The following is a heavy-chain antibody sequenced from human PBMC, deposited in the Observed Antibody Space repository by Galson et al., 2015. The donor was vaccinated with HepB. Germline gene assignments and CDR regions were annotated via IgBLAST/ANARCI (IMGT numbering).Heavy chain of an antibody. Sequence: PALVKPTQTLTLTCTFFGFSLSTNGMRVSWIRQPPGKALEWLARIDWDDDKFYSASLKTRLTISKDTSKNQVVLTMTNMDPVDTGTYYCARTYTGTTFDYWGQGTLVTVSS. CDR2: IDWDDDK. J-gene: IGHJ4*02. CDR3: ARTYTGTTFDY. V-gene: IGHV2-70*04. D-gene: IGHD1-26*01. CDR1: GFSLSTNGMR.